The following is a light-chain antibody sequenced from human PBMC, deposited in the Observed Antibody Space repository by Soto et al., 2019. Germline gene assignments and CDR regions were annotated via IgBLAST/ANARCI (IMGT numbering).Light chain of an antibody. CDR2: AVS. Sequence: QSALTQPASVSGSPGQSITISCTGTSSDVGGYNYVSWYQQHPGKAPKLMIYAVSNRPSGVSNRFSGSKSGNTASLTISRLQAEDEADYYCSSYTSSSTLVFGTGTKLTVL. CDR1: SSDVGGYNY. CDR3: SSYTSSSTLV. J-gene: IGLJ1*01. V-gene: IGLV2-14*01.